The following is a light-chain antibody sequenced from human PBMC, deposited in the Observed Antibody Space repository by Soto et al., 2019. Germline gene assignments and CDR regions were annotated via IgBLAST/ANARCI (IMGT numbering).Light chain of an antibody. Sequence: LTQSPGTLSLSPGETATLYCRASQTITTSLAWYQQKPGQAPRLLIYGGSSRATGIPDRFSGSGSGTEFTLTISSLQSEDFAVYYCQQSYSTPKTFGQGTKVDIK. J-gene: IGKJ1*01. CDR1: QTITTS. CDR3: QQSYSTPKT. CDR2: GGS. V-gene: IGKV3D-15*01.